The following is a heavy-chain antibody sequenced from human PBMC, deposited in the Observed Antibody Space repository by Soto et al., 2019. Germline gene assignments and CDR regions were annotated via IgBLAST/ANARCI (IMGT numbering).Heavy chain of an antibody. CDR2: VKDGVPT. D-gene: IGHD5-12*01. V-gene: IGHV4-34*01. CDR3: ARGQEGGVATH. J-gene: IGHJ4*02. Sequence: QVQPQQPGARLLEPSETLSLHRAVTGGSLSGYYWSLIPPAPGKGLEWIGEVKDGVPTNYSPTLRGGVTISSDTSNNQFSLRLNSVTAADTGVYYCARGQEGGVATHWDQGSLVTVSS. CDR1: GGSLSGYY.